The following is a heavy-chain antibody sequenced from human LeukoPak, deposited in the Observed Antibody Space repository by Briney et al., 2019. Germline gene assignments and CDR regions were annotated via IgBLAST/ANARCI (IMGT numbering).Heavy chain of an antibody. J-gene: IGHJ4*02. CDR3: AKDYYDSSGYYSY. CDR2: ISGSGGST. V-gene: IGHV3-23*01. CDR1: GFTFSSYW. Sequence: GGSLRLSCAASGFTFSSYWMSWVRQAPGKGLEWVSAISGSGGSTYYADSVKGRFTISRDNSKNTLYLQMNSLRAEDTAVYYCAKDYYDSSGYYSYWGQGTLVTVSS. D-gene: IGHD3-22*01.